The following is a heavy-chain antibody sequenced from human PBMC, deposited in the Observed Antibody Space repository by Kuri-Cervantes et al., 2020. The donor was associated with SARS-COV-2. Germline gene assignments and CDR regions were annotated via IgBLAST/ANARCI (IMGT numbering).Heavy chain of an antibody. Sequence: GESLKISCAASGFTFSNYNMNWVRQAPGKGLEWISSITSSSITIHYADSVEGRFTISRDNAKNSLYLQMNSLRAEDTAVYYCARAADTDYWGQGTLVTVSS. CDR3: ARAADTDY. V-gene: IGHV3-48*01. CDR1: GFTFSNYN. J-gene: IGHJ4*02. D-gene: IGHD5-18*01. CDR2: ITSSSITI.